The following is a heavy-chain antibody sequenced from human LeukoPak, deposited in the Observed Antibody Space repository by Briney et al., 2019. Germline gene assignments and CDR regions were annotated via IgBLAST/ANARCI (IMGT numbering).Heavy chain of an antibody. Sequence: GGSLRLSCAASGSTFSSYAMSWVRQAPGKGLEWVSTISGSGGSTYYADSVKGRFTISRDNSKNTLYLQMKSLRAEDTAVYYCAKAPDYYGSGSEEAWGQGTLVTVSS. CDR3: AKAPDYYGSGSEEA. J-gene: IGHJ5*02. V-gene: IGHV3-23*01. D-gene: IGHD3-10*01. CDR2: ISGSGGST. CDR1: GSTFSSYA.